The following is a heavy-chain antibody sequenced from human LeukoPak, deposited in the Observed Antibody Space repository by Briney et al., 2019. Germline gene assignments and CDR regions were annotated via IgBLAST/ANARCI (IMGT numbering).Heavy chain of an antibody. CDR2: IIPIFGTA. Sequence: GASVKVSCKASGGTFSSYAISWVRQAPGQGLEWMGGIIPIFGTANYAQKFQGRVTITTDESTSTAYMELSSLRSEDTAVYYCARVTIWGMEKNFNWFDPWGQGTLVTVSS. CDR3: ARVTIWGMEKNFNWFDP. CDR1: GGTFSSYA. J-gene: IGHJ5*02. D-gene: IGHD3-16*01. V-gene: IGHV1-69*05.